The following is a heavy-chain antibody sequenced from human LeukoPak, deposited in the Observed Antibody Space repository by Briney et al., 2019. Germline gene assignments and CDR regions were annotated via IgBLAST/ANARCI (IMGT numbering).Heavy chain of an antibody. J-gene: IGHJ3*02. CDR1: GGTFSSYA. Sequence: ASVKVSCKASGGTFSSYAISWVRQAPGQGLEWMGRIIPIFGIANYAQKFQGRVTITADKSTSTAYMELSSLRSEDTAVYYCARERDDAFDIWGQGTMVTVSS. CDR3: ARERDDAFDI. CDR2: IIPIFGIA. V-gene: IGHV1-69*04.